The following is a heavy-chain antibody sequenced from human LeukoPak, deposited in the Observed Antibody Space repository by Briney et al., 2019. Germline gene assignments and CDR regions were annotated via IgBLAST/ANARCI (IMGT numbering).Heavy chain of an antibody. Sequence: PSETLSLTCAVYGGSFSGYYCSWIRQPPGKGLEWIGEINHSGSTNYNPSLKSRVTISVDTSKNQFSLKLSSVTAADTAVYYCARGLRPYDYVWGSYRPLYFDYWGQGTLVTVSS. CDR2: INHSGST. D-gene: IGHD3-16*02. J-gene: IGHJ4*02. CDR3: ARGLRPYDYVWGSYRPLYFDY. V-gene: IGHV4-34*01. CDR1: GGSFSGYY.